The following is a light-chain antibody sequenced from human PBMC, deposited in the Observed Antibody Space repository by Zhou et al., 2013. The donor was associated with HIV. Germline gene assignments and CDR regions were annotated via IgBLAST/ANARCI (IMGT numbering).Light chain of an antibody. J-gene: IGKJ2*01. CDR3: QQYKTLPYT. Sequence: DIQMTQSPSSLSASVGDRVTITCRTSQSISSYLNWYQQKPGKAPKILIYAASSLQSGVPSRFSGSGSGTDFTLTISRLQPDDFATYFCQQYKTLPYTFGQGTKLEIK. V-gene: IGKV1-39*01. CDR2: AAS. CDR1: QSISSY.